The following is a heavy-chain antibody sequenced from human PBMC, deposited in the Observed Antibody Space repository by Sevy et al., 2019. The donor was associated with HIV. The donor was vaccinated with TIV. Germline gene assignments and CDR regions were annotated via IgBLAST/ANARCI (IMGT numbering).Heavy chain of an antibody. V-gene: IGHV3-23*01. CDR1: GFTSSSYA. Sequence: GGSLRLSCAASGFTSSSYAMSWVRQPPGRGLEWVSTVRDSGVSTNYADSVKGRFTMSRDNSKNLLYLQMNSQRAEDTAVYYCARDRATSATGTLFDYWGQGTLVTVSS. D-gene: IGHD3-9*01. CDR3: ARDRATSATGTLFDY. J-gene: IGHJ4*02. CDR2: VRDSGVST.